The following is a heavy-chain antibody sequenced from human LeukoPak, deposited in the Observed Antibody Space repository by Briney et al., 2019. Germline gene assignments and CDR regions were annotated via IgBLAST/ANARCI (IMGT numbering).Heavy chain of an antibody. J-gene: IGHJ4*02. CDR1: GFTFSSYW. V-gene: IGHV3-74*01. D-gene: IGHD1-7*01. CDR2: INSDVIST. Sequence: PGGSLRLSCAASGFTFSSYWMHWVRQAPGKGLVWVSRINSDVISTSYADSVKGRFTISRDNAKNTLYLQMNSLRAEDTAVYYCASGWNYRFDYWGQGTLVTVSS. CDR3: ASGWNYRFDY.